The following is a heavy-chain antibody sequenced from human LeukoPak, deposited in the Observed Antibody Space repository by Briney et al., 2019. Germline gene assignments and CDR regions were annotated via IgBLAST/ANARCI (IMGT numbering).Heavy chain of an antibody. V-gene: IGHV3-23*01. CDR1: GFTFSSFT. D-gene: IGHD6-19*01. CDR3: AKGSRGWYSWYFDV. Sequence: GGSLRLSCAASGFTFSSFTMSWVRQAPGKGLEWVSAISGSGGSTYYAGSVKGRFTISRDNSKNTLYLQMNSLRAEDTAVYYCAKGSRGWYSWYFDVWGRGTLVTVSS. CDR2: ISGSGGST. J-gene: IGHJ2*01.